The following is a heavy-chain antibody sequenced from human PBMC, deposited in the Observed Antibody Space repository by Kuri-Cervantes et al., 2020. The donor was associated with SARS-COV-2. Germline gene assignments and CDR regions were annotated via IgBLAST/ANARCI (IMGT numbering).Heavy chain of an antibody. Sequence: SETLSLTCTVYGGSFSSYYWSWIRQPPGKGLEWIGEINHSGSTNYNPSLKSRVTISVDTSKNQFSLKLRSVTAADAAVYVCARRGYSNLLDYWGKGTLVTVSS. CDR2: INHSGST. CDR1: GGSFSSYY. V-gene: IGHV4-34*01. D-gene: IGHD4-11*01. CDR3: ARRGYSNLLDY. J-gene: IGHJ4*02.